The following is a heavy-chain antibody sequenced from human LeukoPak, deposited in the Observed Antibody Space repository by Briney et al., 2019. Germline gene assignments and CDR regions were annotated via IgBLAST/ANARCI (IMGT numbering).Heavy chain of an antibody. J-gene: IGHJ4*02. CDR3: AKDGTYYYDSSGYWGYFDY. CDR2: ISRDSGRI. D-gene: IGHD3-22*01. Sequence: GGSLRLSCAASGFTFSSYSMNWVRQAPGKGLEWVSGISRDSGRIGYADSVKGRFTISRANAKNSLYLKMNSLRAEDTALYYCAKDGTYYYDSSGYWGYFDYWGQGTLVTVSS. CDR1: GFTFSSYS. V-gene: IGHV3-9*01.